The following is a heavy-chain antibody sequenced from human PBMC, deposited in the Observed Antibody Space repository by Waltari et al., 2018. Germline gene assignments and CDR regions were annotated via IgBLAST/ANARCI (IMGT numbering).Heavy chain of an antibody. J-gene: IGHJ4*02. Sequence: EVQLLESGGGLVQPGGSLRLSCAASGFTFSSYAMSWVRQAPGKGLEWVSAISGMCGSTCYADSVKGRFTISRDNSKNTLYLQMNSLRAEDTAVYYCAQVGGIDYWGQGTLVTVSS. CDR1: GFTFSSYA. V-gene: IGHV3-23*01. D-gene: IGHD3-16*01. CDR3: AQVGGIDY. CDR2: ISGMCGST.